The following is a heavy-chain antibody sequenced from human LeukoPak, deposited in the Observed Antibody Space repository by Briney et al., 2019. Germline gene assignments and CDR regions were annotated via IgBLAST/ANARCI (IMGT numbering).Heavy chain of an antibody. CDR1: GFTFSSYA. D-gene: IGHD6-19*01. CDR2: ISGSGGST. CDR3: AKSGTRIAVAVGGFFDY. V-gene: IGHV3-23*01. J-gene: IGHJ4*02. Sequence: GGSLRLSCAASGFTFSSYAMSWVRQAPGKGLEWVSAISGSGGSTYYAGSVKGRFTISRDNSKNTLYLQMNSLRAEDTAVYYCAKSGTRIAVAVGGFFDYWGQGTLVTVSS.